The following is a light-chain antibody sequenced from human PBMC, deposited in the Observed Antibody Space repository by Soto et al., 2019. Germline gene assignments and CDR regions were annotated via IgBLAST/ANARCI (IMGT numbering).Light chain of an antibody. CDR3: QQRDISPIT. CDR2: DAY. Sequence: EVMLTQSPVTLSLSPGERATLSCRASQSFWALLAWYQRRPGQAPRLLIYDAYNRATGIPPRFSGSGSGTDFTLTISSLQPEDCAVYYCQQRDISPITFGQGTRVEIK. V-gene: IGKV3-11*01. J-gene: IGKJ5*01. CDR1: QSFWAL.